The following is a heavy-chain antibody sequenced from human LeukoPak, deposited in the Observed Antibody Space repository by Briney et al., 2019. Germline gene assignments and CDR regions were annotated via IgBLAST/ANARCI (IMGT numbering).Heavy chain of an antibody. J-gene: IGHJ6*03. V-gene: IGHV3-7*01. CDR2: IKQDGSQK. CDR1: GFTFSTYC. D-gene: IGHD3-3*01. CDR3: ARGREEYYAFWSGHYTGSYHYYMDV. Sequence: GGSLRLSCTASGFTFSTYCMSWVRQAAGKGLEWVANIKQDGSQKYDVDSVKGRFTVSRDNAENSLSLQMDSLSADDTAVYYCARGREEYYAFWSGHYTGSYHYYMDVWGRGTTVTVSS.